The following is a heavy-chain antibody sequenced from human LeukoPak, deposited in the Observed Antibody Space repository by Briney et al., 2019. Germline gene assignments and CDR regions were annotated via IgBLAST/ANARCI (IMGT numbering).Heavy chain of an antibody. CDR2: IYYSGST. CDR3: ARVSGNYDFWSGYYTGCFDY. CDR1: GGSISSYY. Sequence: SETLSLTCSVSGGSISSYYWSWIRQPPGKGLEWIGYIYYSGSTNYNPSLKSRVTISVDTSKNQFSLKLSSVTAADTAVYYCARVSGNYDFWSGYYTGCFDYWGQGTLVTVSS. J-gene: IGHJ4*02. V-gene: IGHV4-59*01. D-gene: IGHD3-3*01.